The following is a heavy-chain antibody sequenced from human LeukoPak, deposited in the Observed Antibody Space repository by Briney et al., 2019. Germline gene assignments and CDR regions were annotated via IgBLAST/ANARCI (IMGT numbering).Heavy chain of an antibody. CDR3: ARSNARLNWFDP. D-gene: IGHD2-8*01. V-gene: IGHV4-61*02. Sequence: PSETLSLTCRVSSGSISSGSHYWNWIRQPAGKGLEWIGRIYTSGSTNYNPSLKSRVTMSVDTSKNQFSLKLSSVTAADTAVYYCARSNARLNWFDPWGQGTLVTVSS. J-gene: IGHJ5*02. CDR2: IYTSGST. CDR1: SGSISSGSHY.